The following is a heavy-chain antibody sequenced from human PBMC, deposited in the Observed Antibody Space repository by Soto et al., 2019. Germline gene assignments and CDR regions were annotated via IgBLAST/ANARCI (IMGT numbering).Heavy chain of an antibody. J-gene: IGHJ6*02. CDR3: AIEGLSPLGITGTTNNQSYYYYYGMDV. CDR1: GGTFSSYA. CDR2: IIPIFGTA. V-gene: IGHV1-69*13. Sequence: ASVKVSCKASGGTFSSYAISWVRQAPGQGLEWMGGIIPIFGTANYAQTFQGRVTITADEPTSTSYMELSRLRSEDTAVYYFAIEGLSPLGITGTTNNQSYYYYYGMDVWGQGTTVTVSS. D-gene: IGHD1-7*01.